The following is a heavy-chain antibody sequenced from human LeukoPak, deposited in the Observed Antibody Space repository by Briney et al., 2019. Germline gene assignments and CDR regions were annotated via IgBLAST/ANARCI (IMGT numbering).Heavy chain of an antibody. CDR2: INPNSGGT. J-gene: IGHJ6*02. CDR3: ARDQGYDFWSGYSLAYYYYGMDV. V-gene: IGHV1-2*02. D-gene: IGHD3-3*01. CDR1: GYTFTGYY. Sequence: ASVKVSCKASGYTFTGYYMHWVRQAPGQGLEWMGWINPNSGGTNYAQKFQGRVTMTRDTSTSTVYMELSSLRSEDTAVYYCARDQGYDFWSGYSLAYYYYGMDVWGQGTTVTVSS.